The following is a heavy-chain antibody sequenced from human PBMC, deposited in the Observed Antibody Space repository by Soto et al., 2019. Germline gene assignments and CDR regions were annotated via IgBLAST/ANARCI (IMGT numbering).Heavy chain of an antibody. V-gene: IGHV3-64*01. CDR3: ARGPGYYFDY. Sequence: PGGSLRLSCAASGFTFSSYAMHSFRQSPGKGLEYVSAISSNGGSTYYANSVKGRFTISRDNSKNTLYLQMGSLRAEDMAVYYCARGPGYYFDYWGQGTLVTVSS. J-gene: IGHJ4*02. CDR2: ISSNGGST. CDR1: GFTFSSYA.